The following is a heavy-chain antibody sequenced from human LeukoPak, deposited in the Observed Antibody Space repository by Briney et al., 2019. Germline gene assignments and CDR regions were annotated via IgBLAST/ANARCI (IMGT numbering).Heavy chain of an antibody. D-gene: IGHD3-16*02. CDR3: ARASQPRPEDVWGSYRYYFDY. CDR1: GYTFTSYA. CDR2: INAGNGNT. J-gene: IGHJ4*02. Sequence: GASVKVSCKASGYTFTSYAMHWVRQAPGQRLEWMGWINAGNGNTKYSQEFQGRVTITRDTSISTAYMELSRLRSDDTAVYYCARASQPRPEDVWGSYRYYFDYWGQGTLVTVSS. V-gene: IGHV1-3*01.